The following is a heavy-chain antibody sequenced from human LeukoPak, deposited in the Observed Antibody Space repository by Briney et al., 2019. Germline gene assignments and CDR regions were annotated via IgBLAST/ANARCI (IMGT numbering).Heavy chain of an antibody. CDR3: AREGMIVAEGAFDI. CDR1: GYTFTSYG. CDR2: ISAYNGNT. D-gene: IGHD3-22*01. Sequence: ASVKVSCKASGYTFTSYGISWVRQAPGQGLEWMGWISAYNGNTNYAQKLQGRVTMTTDTSTSTAYMELSRLRSDDTAVYYCAREGMIVAEGAFDIWGQGTMVTVSS. J-gene: IGHJ3*02. V-gene: IGHV1-18*01.